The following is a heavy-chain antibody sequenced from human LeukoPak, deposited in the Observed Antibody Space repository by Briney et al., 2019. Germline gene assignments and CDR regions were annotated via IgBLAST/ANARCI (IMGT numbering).Heavy chain of an antibody. V-gene: IGHV3-23*01. J-gene: IGHJ4*02. CDR3: AKLPYYYDSSGYYYGRDY. CDR1: GFTFSSYG. CDR2: ISGSGDTT. D-gene: IGHD3-22*01. Sequence: GGTLRLSCAASGFTFSSYGMSWVRQAPGKGLEWVSTISGSGDTTYYADSVKGRFTISRDNSKNTLYLQMNSLRAEDTAVYYCAKLPYYYDSSGYYYGRDYWGQGTLVTVSS.